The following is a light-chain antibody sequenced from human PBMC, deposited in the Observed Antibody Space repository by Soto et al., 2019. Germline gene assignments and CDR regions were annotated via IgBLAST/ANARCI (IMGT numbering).Light chain of an antibody. CDR1: SSDVGSYNL. J-gene: IGLJ1*01. CDR2: EGS. Sequence: QSVLTQPASVSGSPGQSITISCTGTSSDVGSYNLVAWYQQYPGKAPKLMIYEGSNRPSGVATRFSGSKSGNTASLTISGLQAEDEADYYCCSYAGSSTYVFGSGTKLTVL. V-gene: IGLV2-23*01. CDR3: CSYAGSSTYV.